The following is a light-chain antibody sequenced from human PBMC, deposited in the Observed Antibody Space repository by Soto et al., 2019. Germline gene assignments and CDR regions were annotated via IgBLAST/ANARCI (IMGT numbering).Light chain of an antibody. CDR2: GAS. CDR1: QSVSSSF. Sequence: EIVLTQSPGTLSLSPGERATLSCRASQSVSSSFLAWYQQKPGQAPRLLIYGASSRATGIPDRFSGGGSGTDFTLTINRLEPEDFAVYYCQQYGSSPPWTFGQGTKVEIK. J-gene: IGKJ1*01. V-gene: IGKV3-20*01. CDR3: QQYGSSPPWT.